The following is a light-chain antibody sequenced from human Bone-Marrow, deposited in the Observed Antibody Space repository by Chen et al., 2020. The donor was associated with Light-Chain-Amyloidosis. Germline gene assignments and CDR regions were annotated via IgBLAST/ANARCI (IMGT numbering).Light chain of an antibody. CDR2: EVT. CDR3: SSYTITNTLV. V-gene: IGLV2-14*01. Sequence: QSALTQPASVSGSPGQSITIPSTGTSSDVGGDNHVSGYQQHPDKAPKLMIYEVTNRPSWVPDRFSGSKSDNTASLTISGLQTEDEADYFCSSYTITNTLVFGSGTRVTVL. CDR1: SSDVGGDNH. J-gene: IGLJ1*01.